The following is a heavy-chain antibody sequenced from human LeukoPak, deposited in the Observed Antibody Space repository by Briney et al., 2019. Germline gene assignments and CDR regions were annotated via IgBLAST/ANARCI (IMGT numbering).Heavy chain of an antibody. CDR2: IKQDGSER. Sequence: GGSLRLSCAASGFTFSSYWMSWVRQAPGKGLEWVANIKQDGSERYYVDSVEGRFTISRDNAKNSLYLQMNSLRAEDTAVYYCARDPSPDYGDGFDAFDIWGQGTVVTVSS. CDR3: ARDPSPDYGDGFDAFDI. D-gene: IGHD4-17*01. CDR1: GFTFSSYW. J-gene: IGHJ3*02. V-gene: IGHV3-7*01.